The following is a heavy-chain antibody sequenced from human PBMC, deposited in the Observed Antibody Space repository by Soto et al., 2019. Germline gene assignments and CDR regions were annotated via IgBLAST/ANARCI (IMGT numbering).Heavy chain of an antibody. CDR3: ARVGSRLPLYDY. CDR1: GGSISSYY. Sequence: ETLSLTCTVSGGSISSYYWSWIRQPPGKGLEWTGYIYYSGSTNYNPSLKSRVTISVDTSKNQFSLKLSSVTAADTAVYYCARVGSRLPLYDYWVRLTMVTVAS. CDR2: IYYSGST. J-gene: IGHJ4*02. V-gene: IGHV4-59*01. D-gene: IGHD5-12*01.